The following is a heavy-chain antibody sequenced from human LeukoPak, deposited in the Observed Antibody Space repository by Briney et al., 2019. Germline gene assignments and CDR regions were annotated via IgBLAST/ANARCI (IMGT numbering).Heavy chain of an antibody. J-gene: IGHJ4*02. CDR3: ARESMIARERKFDF. Sequence: GASVKVSCKASGYPLTTYYMHWVRQAPGQGLELVGIINPSGGSTNYAQKFQGRVTMTRDTSTSTVYMELSSLRSEDTAVYYCARESMIARERKFDFWGQGTLVTVSS. D-gene: IGHD3-16*01. CDR2: INPSGGST. V-gene: IGHV1-46*01. CDR1: GYPLTTYY.